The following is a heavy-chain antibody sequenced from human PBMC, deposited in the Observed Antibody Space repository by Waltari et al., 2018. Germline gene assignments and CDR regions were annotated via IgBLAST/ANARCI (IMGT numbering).Heavy chain of an antibody. D-gene: IGHD6-13*01. J-gene: IGHJ4*02. CDR2: IMPMFGTA. CDR1: GGTISSYA. V-gene: IGHV1-69*01. Sequence: QVQLVQSGVEVKKPGSSVKVSCKASGGTISSYAISWVRQAPGQGLEWMGGIMPMFGTANYAQKFQGRVTITADESTNTAYMELSSLRSEDTAVFYCAGGIAEAEGDLLEYWGQGTLVTVSS. CDR3: AGGIAEAEGDLLEY.